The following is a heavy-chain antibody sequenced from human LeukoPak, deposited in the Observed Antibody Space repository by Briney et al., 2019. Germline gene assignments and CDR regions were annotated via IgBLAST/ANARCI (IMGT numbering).Heavy chain of an antibody. CDR1: GFTFSSYS. J-gene: IGHJ4*02. Sequence: PGGSLRLSCAASGFTFSSYSMNWVRQAPGKGLEWVSSISSSSSYIYYADSVKGRFTVSRDNARNSLYLQMNSLRAEDTAVYYCGRGKLPGTVTDWGQGTPVTVSS. V-gene: IGHV3-21*01. CDR2: ISSSSSYI. CDR3: GRGKLPGTVTD. D-gene: IGHD4-17*01.